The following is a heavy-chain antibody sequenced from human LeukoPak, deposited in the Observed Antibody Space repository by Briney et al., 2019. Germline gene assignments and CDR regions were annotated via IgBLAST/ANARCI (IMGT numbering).Heavy chain of an antibody. D-gene: IGHD3-10*01. CDR2: INHSGGT. CDR3: ATDRYYGSGSYYKFDY. J-gene: IGHJ4*02. Sequence: SETLSLTCGVSGASFSGCYWTWIRQPPGKGLEWIGEINHSGGTNYNMSLKSRVTISVDPSKKQFSLKLRSVTAEDTAVYYCATDRYYGSGSYYKFDYWGQGILVTVSS. V-gene: IGHV4-34*01. CDR1: GASFSGCY.